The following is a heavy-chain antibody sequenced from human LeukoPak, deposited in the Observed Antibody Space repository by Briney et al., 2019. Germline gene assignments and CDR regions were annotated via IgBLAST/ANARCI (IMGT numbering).Heavy chain of an antibody. CDR3: VRGRERGTYFI. D-gene: IGHD3-10*01. Sequence: ASVKVSCKSSGYTFTGYYMHWVRQAPGQGLERMGWSNPNSGGRNYAKKFQGRVTMTREMSKSTVYMQLSRLSCEDRAVYYCVRGRERGTYFIWGQGTLVTVSS. V-gene: IGHV1-2*02. CDR2: SNPNSGGR. J-gene: IGHJ4*02. CDR1: GYTFTGYY.